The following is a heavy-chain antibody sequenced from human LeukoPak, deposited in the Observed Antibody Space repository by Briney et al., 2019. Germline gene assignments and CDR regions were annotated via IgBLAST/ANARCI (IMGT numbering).Heavy chain of an antibody. D-gene: IGHD3-22*01. CDR1: GFTFSSYA. CDR2: ISGSGSNT. V-gene: IGHV3-23*01. J-gene: IGHJ4*02. CDR3: AKGTYDSRGHFDY. Sequence: GGSLRLSCAASGFTFSSYAMTWVRQAPGEGLEWVSGISGSGSNTYYAGSVKGRFTISRDNSKNTLYLQMNSLRAEDTAAYYCAKGTYDSRGHFDYWGQGTLVSVSS.